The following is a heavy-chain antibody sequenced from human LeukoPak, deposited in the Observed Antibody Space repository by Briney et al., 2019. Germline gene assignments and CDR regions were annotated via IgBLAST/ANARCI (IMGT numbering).Heavy chain of an antibody. D-gene: IGHD7-27*01. V-gene: IGHV4-34*01. CDR3: ARAPNGDPFDY. Sequence: SETLSLTCAVYGGSFSGYYWSWIRQPPGEGLEWIGEINHSGSTNYNPSLKSRVTISVDTSKNQFSLKLSSVTAADTAVYYCARAPNGDPFDYWGQGTLVTVSS. J-gene: IGHJ4*02. CDR1: GGSFSGYY. CDR2: INHSGST.